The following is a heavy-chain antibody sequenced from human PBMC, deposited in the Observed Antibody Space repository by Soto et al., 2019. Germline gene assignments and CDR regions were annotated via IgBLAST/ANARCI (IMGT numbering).Heavy chain of an antibody. CDR1: GYTFTSYG. CDR3: ARAGYCSSTSCLNRPARNWLDP. Sequence: ASVKVSCKASGYTFTSYGISWVRQAPGQGLEWMGWISAYNGNTNYAQKLQGRVTMTTDTSTSTAYMELRSLRSDDTAVYYCARAGYCSSTSCLNRPARNWLDPWGQGTLVTVSS. V-gene: IGHV1-18*01. J-gene: IGHJ5*02. CDR2: ISAYNGNT. D-gene: IGHD2-2*01.